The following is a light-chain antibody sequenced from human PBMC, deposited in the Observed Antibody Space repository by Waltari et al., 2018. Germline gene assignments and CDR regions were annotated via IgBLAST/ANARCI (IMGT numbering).Light chain of an antibody. CDR1: QGISNY. CDR3: QKYNSAPRT. CDR2: AAS. Sequence: VGDRVTITCRASQGISNYLAWYQQKPGKVPKLLIYAASTLQSGVPSRFSGSGSGTDFTLTISSLQPEDVATYYCQKYNSAPRTFGQGTKVEIK. V-gene: IGKV1-27*01. J-gene: IGKJ1*01.